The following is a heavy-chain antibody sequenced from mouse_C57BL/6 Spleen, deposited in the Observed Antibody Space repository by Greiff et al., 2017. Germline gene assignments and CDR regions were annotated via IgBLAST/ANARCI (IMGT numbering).Heavy chain of an antibody. D-gene: IGHD2-3*01. CDR2: IYPGDGDT. J-gene: IGHJ2*01. Sequence: VQLVESGAELVKPGASVKISCKASGYAFSSYWMNWVKQRPGKGLEWIGQIYPGDGDTNYNGKFKGKATLTADKSSSTAYIQLSRLTSEDSAVYFCARRDGGYFDYWGQGTTLTVSS. CDR3: ARRDGGYFDY. CDR1: GYAFSSYW. V-gene: IGHV1-80*01.